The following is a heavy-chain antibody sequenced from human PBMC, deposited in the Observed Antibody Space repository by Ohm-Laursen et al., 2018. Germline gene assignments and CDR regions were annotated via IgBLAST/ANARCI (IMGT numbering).Heavy chain of an antibody. V-gene: IGHV3-53*01. Sequence: SLRLSCAASGFSVSTNYMNWARQAPGKGLEWVSEIDRGGNGYYADSVKGRFTVSRDNSKNTVYLQMNSLRAEDTAVYYCAKGLAATENWGQGTLVTVSS. J-gene: IGHJ4*02. D-gene: IGHD6-25*01. CDR3: AKGLAATEN. CDR2: IDRGGNG. CDR1: GFSVSTNY.